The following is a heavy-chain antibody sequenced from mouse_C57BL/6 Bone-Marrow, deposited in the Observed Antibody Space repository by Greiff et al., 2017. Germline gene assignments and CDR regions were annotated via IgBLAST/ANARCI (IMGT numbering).Heavy chain of an antibody. CDR3: ARAHYYGSSYYDY. J-gene: IGHJ2*01. CDR2: ISYDGSN. CDR1: GYSITSGYY. D-gene: IGHD1-1*01. V-gene: IGHV3-6*01. Sequence: EVKLVESGPGLVKPSQSLSLTCSVTGYSITSGYYWNWIRQFPGNKLEWMGYISYDGSNNSNPSLKNRISITRDTSKNQFFLKLNSVTTEDTATYYCARAHYYGSSYYDYWGQGTTLTVSS.